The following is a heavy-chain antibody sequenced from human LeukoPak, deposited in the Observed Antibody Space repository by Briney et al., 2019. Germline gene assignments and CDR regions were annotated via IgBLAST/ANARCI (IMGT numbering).Heavy chain of an antibody. J-gene: IGHJ6*02. CDR1: GFTFSSYS. Sequence: PGGSLRLSCAASGFTFSSYSMNWVRQAPGKGLVWVSSISSSSSYIYYADSVKGRFTISRDNAKNSLYLQMNSLRAEDTAVYYCARFMNYYYYGMDVWGQGTTVTVSS. CDR3: ARFMNYYYYGMDV. CDR2: ISSSSSYI. D-gene: IGHD3-16*01. V-gene: IGHV3-21*01.